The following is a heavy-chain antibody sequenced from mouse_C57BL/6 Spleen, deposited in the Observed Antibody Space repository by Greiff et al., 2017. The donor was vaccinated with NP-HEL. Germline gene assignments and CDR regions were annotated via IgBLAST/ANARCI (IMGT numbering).Heavy chain of an antibody. J-gene: IGHJ4*01. CDR3: ATYYGLDYYSMDY. Sequence: QVQLQQPGAELVKPGASVKMSCKASGYTFTSYWITWVKQRPGQGLEWIGVIYPGSGSNNYNEKLKSKATLTVDTYSSTAYMQLSSLTSEDSSVYFCATYYGLDYYSMDYWGQGTSVTVSS. CDR1: GYTFTSYW. V-gene: IGHV1-55*01. CDR2: IYPGSGSN. D-gene: IGHD1-1*01.